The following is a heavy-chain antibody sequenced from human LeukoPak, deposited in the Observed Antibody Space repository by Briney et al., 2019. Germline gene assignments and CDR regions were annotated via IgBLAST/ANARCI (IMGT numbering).Heavy chain of an antibody. V-gene: IGHV3-23*01. D-gene: IGHD2-21*02. CDR1: GFTFSSYA. CDR3: AKDPAYCGGDCYSLGAFDI. Sequence: PGGSLRLSCAASGFTFSSYAMSWVRQAPGKGLEWVSAISGSGGSTYYADSVKGRFTISRDNSKNTLCLQMNSLRAEDTAVYYCAKDPAYCGGDCYSLGAFDIWGQGTMVTVSS. CDR2: ISGSGGST. J-gene: IGHJ3*02.